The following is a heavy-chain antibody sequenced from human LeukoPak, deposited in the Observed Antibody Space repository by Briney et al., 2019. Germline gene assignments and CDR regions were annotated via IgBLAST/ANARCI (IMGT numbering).Heavy chain of an antibody. V-gene: IGHV1-2*02. J-gene: IGHJ4*02. CDR1: GYTFTGYY. Sequence: ASVKVSCKASGYTFTGYYMHWVRQAPGQGFEWMGWINPNSGGTNYAQKFQGRVTMTRDTSISTAYMELSRLRSDDTAVYYCAGSTPLCGGDCCYDYWGQGTLVTVSS. CDR2: INPNSGGT. D-gene: IGHD2-21*02. CDR3: AGSTPLCGGDCCYDY.